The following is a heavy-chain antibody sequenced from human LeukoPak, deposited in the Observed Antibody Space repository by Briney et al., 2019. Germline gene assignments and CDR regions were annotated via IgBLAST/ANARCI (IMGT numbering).Heavy chain of an antibody. J-gene: IGHJ6*03. CDR3: ARSPIVVVPAAIPYYYYMDV. CDR1: GGSFSGYY. V-gene: IGHV4-34*01. CDR2: INHSGST. D-gene: IGHD2-2*01. Sequence: SETLSLTCAVYGGSFSGYYWSWIRQPPGKGLEWIGEINHSGSTNYNPSLKSRVTISVDTSKNQFSLKLSSVTAADTAVYYCARSPIVVVPAAIPYYYYMDVWGKGTTVTVSS.